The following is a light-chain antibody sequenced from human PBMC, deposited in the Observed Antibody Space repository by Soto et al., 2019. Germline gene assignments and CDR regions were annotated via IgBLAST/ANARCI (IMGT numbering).Light chain of an antibody. CDR3: QQSYSTPYT. CDR1: PSISHY. Sequence: DIQMTQSPSSLSASVGDRVTITCRASPSISHYLNWYQKKPGEAPKLLIYAASILHSGVPSRFSGSGSGTDFTLTISSLQPEDFATYYCQQSYSTPYTFGLGTKLQIK. CDR2: AAS. J-gene: IGKJ2*01. V-gene: IGKV1-39*01.